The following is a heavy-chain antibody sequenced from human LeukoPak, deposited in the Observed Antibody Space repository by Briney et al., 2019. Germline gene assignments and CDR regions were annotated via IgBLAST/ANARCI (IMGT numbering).Heavy chain of an antibody. V-gene: IGHV3-23*01. CDR1: GLTFSRYA. CDR2: ITASGDTT. D-gene: IGHD4-17*01. Sequence: GGSLRLSCAASGLTFSRYAMTWVRQAPGKGLEWVSSITASGDTTYYADSVRGRFTVSRDNSKNSLYLQMNGLRAEDTALYYCAKDPNGDYVGAFDMWDQGTMVTVSS. CDR3: AKDPNGDYVGAFDM. J-gene: IGHJ3*02.